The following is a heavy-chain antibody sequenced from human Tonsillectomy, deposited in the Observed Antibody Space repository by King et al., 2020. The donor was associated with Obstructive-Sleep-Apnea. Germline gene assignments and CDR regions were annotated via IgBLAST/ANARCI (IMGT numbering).Heavy chain of an antibody. CDR3: ARGSGNYYDSSGYYYPFDY. Sequence: VQLVESGGGLVQAGGSLRLSCTASGFTVSSNYMSWVRQAPGKGLEWGSVIYSGGSTYYADSVKGRFTISRQNSKNTVYLQMNSLRTEETAVYFCARGSGNYYDSSGYYYPFDYWGQGTLVTVSS. V-gene: IGHV3-53*04. D-gene: IGHD3-22*01. CDR1: GFTVSSNY. J-gene: IGHJ4*02. CDR2: IYSGGST.